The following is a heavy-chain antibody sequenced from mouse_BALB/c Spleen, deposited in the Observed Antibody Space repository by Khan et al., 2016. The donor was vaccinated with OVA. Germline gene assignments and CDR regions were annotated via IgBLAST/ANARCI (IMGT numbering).Heavy chain of an antibody. CDR2: IDPFNGGS. CDR3: ARHGSTAWFAY. CDR1: AYSFTSYY. Sequence: VQLQQSGPELMKPGASVKISCKSSAYSFTSYYIHWVKQSHGKTLEWIGYIDPFNGGSTYNQNFKGKATLTVDKSSSTDYMYHSSLTSEESAVYDCARHGSTAWFAYWGQGTLVTVSA. V-gene: IGHV1-31*01. J-gene: IGHJ3*01.